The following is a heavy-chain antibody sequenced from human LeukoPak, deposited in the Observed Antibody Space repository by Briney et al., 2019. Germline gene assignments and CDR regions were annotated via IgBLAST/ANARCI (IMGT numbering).Heavy chain of an antibody. V-gene: IGHV3-23*01. CDR1: GFTFSSYA. J-gene: IGHJ3*02. CDR2: ISGSGGST. D-gene: IGHD4-17*01. Sequence: PGGSLRLSCAASGFTFSSYAMSWVRQAPGKGLEWVSAISGSGGSTYYADSVKGRLTISRDNSKNTLYLQMNSLRAEDTAVYYCAQIFAVRRRLDAFDIWGQGTMVTVSS. CDR3: AQIFAVRRRLDAFDI.